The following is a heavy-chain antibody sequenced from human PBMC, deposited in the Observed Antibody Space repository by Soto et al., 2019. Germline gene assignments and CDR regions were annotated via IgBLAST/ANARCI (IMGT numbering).Heavy chain of an antibody. D-gene: IGHD2-15*01. CDR3: ATSHLYCSGGSCYSAYWFDP. Sequence: GASVKVSCKVSGYTLTELSMHWVRQAPGKRLERMGGFDPEDGETIYAQKFQGRVTMTEDTSTDTAYMELSSLRSEDTAVYYCATSHLYCSGGSCYSAYWFDPWGQGTLVTVSS. V-gene: IGHV1-24*01. CDR1: GYTLTELS. CDR2: FDPEDGET. J-gene: IGHJ5*02.